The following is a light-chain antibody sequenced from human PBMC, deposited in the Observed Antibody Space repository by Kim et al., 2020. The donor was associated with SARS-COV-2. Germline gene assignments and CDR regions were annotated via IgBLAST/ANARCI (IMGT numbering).Light chain of an antibody. V-gene: IGLV10-54*01. Sequence: QTAPRTCTGNRNNVGQQGAAWLQQHQGHPPKLLSYRDNDRPSGISERMSASRSGNTASLTISGLQSEDEADYYCSAWDSTLRVWVFGGGTQLTVL. CDR1: RNNVGQQG. J-gene: IGLJ3*02. CDR2: RDN. CDR3: SAWDSTLRVWV.